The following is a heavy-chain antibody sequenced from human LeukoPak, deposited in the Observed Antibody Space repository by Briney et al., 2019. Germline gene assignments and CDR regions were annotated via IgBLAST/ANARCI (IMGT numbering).Heavy chain of an antibody. D-gene: IGHD2-8*02. CDR3: AGSVLAPKEFAY. CDR1: GGSISSYY. Sequence: PSETLSLTCSVSGGSISSYYWSWIRQPPGKGLEWIGYIYTSGTTKYIPSLESRVTISVDTSKNQFSLNLRSVTAADTAVYYCAGSVLAPKEFAYWGQGTLVTVSS. J-gene: IGHJ4*02. CDR2: IYTSGTT. V-gene: IGHV4-4*09.